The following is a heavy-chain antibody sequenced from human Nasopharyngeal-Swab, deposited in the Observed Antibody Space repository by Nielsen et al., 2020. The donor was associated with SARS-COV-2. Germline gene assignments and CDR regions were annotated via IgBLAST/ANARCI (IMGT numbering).Heavy chain of an antibody. D-gene: IGHD6-19*01. CDR2: ISSGSSSI. CDR1: GFTFSTYS. J-gene: IGHJ4*02. V-gene: IGHV3-48*04. CDR3: ARLPSAWGRRDFDY. Sequence: GGSLRLSCAASGFTFSTYSMNWVRQAPGKGLEWISYISSGSSSIDYADSVKGRFTISRDDAKNSLFLQMNSLRAEDTAVYYCARLPSAWGRRDFDYWGQGTLVTVSS.